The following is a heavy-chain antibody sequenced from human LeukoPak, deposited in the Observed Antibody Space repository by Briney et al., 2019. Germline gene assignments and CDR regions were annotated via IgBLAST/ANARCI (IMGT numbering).Heavy chain of an antibody. V-gene: IGHV3-9*03. D-gene: IGHD6-13*01. CDR2: ISWNSGSI. J-gene: IGHJ4*02. Sequence: GGSLRLSCAASGFTFDDYAMHWVWQAPGKGLEWVSGISWNSGSIGYADSVKGRFTISRDNAKNSLYLQMNSLRAEDMALYYCATSRSTGIAAAGPSPFDYWGQGTLVTVSS. CDR3: ATSRSTGIAAAGPSPFDY. CDR1: GFTFDDYA.